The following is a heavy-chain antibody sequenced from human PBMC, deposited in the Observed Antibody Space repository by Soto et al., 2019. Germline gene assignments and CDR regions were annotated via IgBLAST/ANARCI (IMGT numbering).Heavy chain of an antibody. CDR2: IYWDDDK. J-gene: IGHJ4*02. CDR1: GFSLSSYGMG. CDR3: AHAGDYDLLTFDH. D-gene: IGHD4-17*01. Sequence: QITLKESGPTLVRPAQTLTLTCGFSGFSLSSYGMGVAWISQPPGKALEWLALIYWDDDKRYSPSLKDRLAISKDTSRNQVVLTITNMDPGDTATYFCAHAGDYDLLTFDHWGPGTLVTVSS. V-gene: IGHV2-5*02.